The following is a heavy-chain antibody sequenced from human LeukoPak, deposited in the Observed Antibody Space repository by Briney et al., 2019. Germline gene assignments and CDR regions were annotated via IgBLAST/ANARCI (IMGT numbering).Heavy chain of an antibody. D-gene: IGHD1-26*01. J-gene: IGHJ4*02. Sequence: GGSLRLSCAASGFTFSSYGMHWVRQAPGKGLEWVAVIWYDGSNEYYADSVKGRFTISRDNSKNTLYLQMNSLRAEDTAVYYCAKTYSGSYPYYFDYWGQGTLVTVSS. CDR2: IWYDGSNE. CDR1: GFTFSSYG. V-gene: IGHV3-33*06. CDR3: AKTYSGSYPYYFDY.